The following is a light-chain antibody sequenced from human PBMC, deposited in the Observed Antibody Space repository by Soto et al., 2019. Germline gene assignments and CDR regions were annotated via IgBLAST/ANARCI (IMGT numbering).Light chain of an antibody. V-gene: IGKV3-20*01. J-gene: IGKJ1*01. CDR3: QHYGSSWT. Sequence: EIVLTQSPGPMSLSPGARATLSCRASPSVSSSYLAWYQQKPGQAPRLLSYGASSRATGIPDRFSGSGSGTDFTLTISRLEPEDFAVYYCQHYGSSWTFGQGTKVEIK. CDR2: GAS. CDR1: PSVSSSY.